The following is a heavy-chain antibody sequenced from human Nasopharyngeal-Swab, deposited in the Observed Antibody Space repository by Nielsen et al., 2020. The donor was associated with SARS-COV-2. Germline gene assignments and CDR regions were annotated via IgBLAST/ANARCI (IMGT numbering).Heavy chain of an antibody. D-gene: IGHD5-12*01. V-gene: IGHV4-34*01. CDR3: ARGQDSGYDYDYYYGMDV. CDR1: GGSFSGYY. J-gene: IGHJ6*02. Sequence: GSLRLSCAVYGGSFSGYYWSWIRQPPGKGLEWIGEINHSGSTNYNPSLKSRVTISVDTSKNQFSLKLSSVTAADTAVYYCARGQDSGYDYDYYYGMDVWGQGTTVTVSS. CDR2: INHSGST.